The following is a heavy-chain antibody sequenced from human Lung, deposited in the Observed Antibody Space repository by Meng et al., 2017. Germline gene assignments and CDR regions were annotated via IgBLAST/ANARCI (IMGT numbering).Heavy chain of an antibody. J-gene: IGHJ4*02. CDR2: INHSGST. V-gene: IGHV4-34*01. Sequence: VQLQKWGAEVLKPRDALSLTCVVSGGSFSDYSWSWIRQPPGKGLEWIGEINHSGSTNSNPSLEDRATISVDTSQNNLSLKLSSVTAADSAVYYCARGPTTMAHDFDYWGQGTLVTVSS. CDR1: GGSFSDYS. CDR3: ARGPTTMAHDFDY. D-gene: IGHD4-11*01.